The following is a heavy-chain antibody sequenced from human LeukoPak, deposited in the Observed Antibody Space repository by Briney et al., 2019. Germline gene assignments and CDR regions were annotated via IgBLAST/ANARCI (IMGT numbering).Heavy chain of an antibody. J-gene: IGHJ4*02. V-gene: IGHV1-2*02. CDR1: GYTFTGYY. D-gene: IGHD3-10*01. CDR3: ARDSGERGSGSYLIAY. CDR2: INPNSGDT. Sequence: ASVKVSCKASGYTFTGYYMHWVRQAPGQGLEWMGWINPNSGDTNYAQKFQGRVTMTRDTSISTVYMELSRLRFDDTAVYYCARDSGERGSGSYLIAYWGQGTLVTVSS.